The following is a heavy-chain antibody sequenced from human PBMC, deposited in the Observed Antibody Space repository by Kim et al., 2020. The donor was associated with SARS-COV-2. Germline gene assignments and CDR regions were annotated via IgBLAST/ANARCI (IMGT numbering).Heavy chain of an antibody. D-gene: IGHD3-22*01. CDR2: ISSSGSTI. Sequence: GGSLRLSCAASGFTFSSYEMNWVRQAPGKGLEWVSYISSSGSTIYYADSVKGRFTISRDNAKNSLYLQMNSLRAEDTAVYYCARNYYDSSGYYPLGYYYCGMDVWGQGTTVTVSS. J-gene: IGHJ6*02. V-gene: IGHV3-48*03. CDR3: ARNYYDSSGYYPLGYYYCGMDV. CDR1: GFTFSSYE.